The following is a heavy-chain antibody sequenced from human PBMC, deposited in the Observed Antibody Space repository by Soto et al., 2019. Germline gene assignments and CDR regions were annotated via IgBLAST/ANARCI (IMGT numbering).Heavy chain of an antibody. Sequence: ASVKVSCKASGYTFTSYYTHWVRQAPGQGLEWMGIINPSGGSTSYAQKFQGRVTMTRDTSTSTVYMELSSLRSEDTAVYYCARVDMYSSSDDVYFDYWGQGTLVTVSS. V-gene: IGHV1-46*01. CDR1: GYTFTSYY. J-gene: IGHJ4*02. CDR3: ARVDMYSSSDDVYFDY. D-gene: IGHD6-6*01. CDR2: INPSGGST.